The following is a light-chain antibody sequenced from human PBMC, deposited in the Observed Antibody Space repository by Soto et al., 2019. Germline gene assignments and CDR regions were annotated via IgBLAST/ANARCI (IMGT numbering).Light chain of an antibody. J-gene: IGKJ5*01. V-gene: IGKV1-39*01. Sequence: DVQMTQSPSSLSASVGDRVTISCRASQYIGDSLNWYQQKPEQPPKLLIYAIASLQSGVPSRFSGSGSGTEFTLTINNVQPEDFATYWCQQSTSAVPITFGQGTRLEIK. CDR1: QYIGDS. CDR2: AIA. CDR3: QQSTSAVPIT.